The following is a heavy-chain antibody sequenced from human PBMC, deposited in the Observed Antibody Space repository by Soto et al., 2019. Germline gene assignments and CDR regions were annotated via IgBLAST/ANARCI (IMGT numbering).Heavy chain of an antibody. CDR2: VSTSGVT. Sequence: EVQLLETGGGLAQPGGSLRLSCAASGFTFNSYAMSWVRQAPGKGLDWVSSVSTSGVTYYADSVKGRFTSSRDNSKNTLYLQLNSLRAEDTAVYYCAKNYQFDSWGQGTRVTVSS. J-gene: IGHJ4*02. D-gene: IGHD2-2*01. V-gene: IGHV3-23*01. CDR3: AKNYQFDS. CDR1: GFTFNSYA.